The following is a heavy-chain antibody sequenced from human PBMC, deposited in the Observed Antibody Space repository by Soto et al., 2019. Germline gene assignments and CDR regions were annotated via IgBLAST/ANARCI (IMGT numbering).Heavy chain of an antibody. Sequence: GESLKISCSTSGYEFISYWIAWVRQRPGEGLEWMGIIYAGDSETTYSPSFEGQVTISVDRSTATAYLQWSSLEASDSAIYYCARATAYNWFDPWGPGTPVTV. CDR3: ARATAYNWFDP. V-gene: IGHV5-51*01. J-gene: IGHJ5*02. CDR2: IYAGDSET. CDR1: GYEFISYW.